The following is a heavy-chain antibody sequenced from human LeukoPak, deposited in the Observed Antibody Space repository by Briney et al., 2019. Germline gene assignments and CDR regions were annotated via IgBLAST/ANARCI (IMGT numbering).Heavy chain of an antibody. CDR2: IYSGGST. V-gene: IGHV3-53*01. CDR1: GFTVSSNY. D-gene: IGHD5-24*01. J-gene: IGHJ6*02. CDR3: ARDREMATSSQRDYYYYGMDV. Sequence: PGGSLRLSCAASGFTVSSNYMSWVRQAPGKGLEWVSVIYSGGSTYYADSVKGRFTISRDNSKNTLYLQMNSLRAEDTAVYYCARDREMATSSQRDYYYYGMDVWGQGTTVTVSS.